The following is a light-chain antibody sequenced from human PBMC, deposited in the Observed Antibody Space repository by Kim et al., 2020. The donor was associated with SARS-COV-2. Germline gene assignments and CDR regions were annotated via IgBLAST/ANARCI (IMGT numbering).Light chain of an antibody. CDR2: DIS. J-gene: IGKJ1*01. Sequence: LSPGERATLSCRASQNVYNYLAWYQQKPGQAPRLLIYDISKRATGIPARFSGSGSGTDFTLTISSLQPEDFAVYYCQHRRDWPWTFGQGTKVDIK. CDR3: QHRRDWPWT. V-gene: IGKV3-11*01. CDR1: QNVYNY.